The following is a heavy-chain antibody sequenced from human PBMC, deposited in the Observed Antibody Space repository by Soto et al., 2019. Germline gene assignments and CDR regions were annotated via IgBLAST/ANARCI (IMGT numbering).Heavy chain of an antibody. Sequence: GGSLRLSCEVFGFTVSGKKYVAWVRQAPGKGLEWVSALYDLDGTYYADSVKGRFTTSSDSSRTTVYLQMNSLRPDDTAVYSCATWHLQEHAYDIWGQGTMVTVSS. CDR3: ATWHLQEHAYDI. CDR2: LYDLDGT. D-gene: IGHD1-1*01. J-gene: IGHJ3*02. V-gene: IGHV3-53*01. CDR1: GFTVSGKKY.